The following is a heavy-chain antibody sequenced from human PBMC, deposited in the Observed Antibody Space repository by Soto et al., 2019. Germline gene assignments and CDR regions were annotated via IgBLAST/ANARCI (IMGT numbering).Heavy chain of an antibody. J-gene: IGHJ4*02. Sequence: GGSLRLSCTGSGFIFGDYAISWFRQAPGKGLEWVGYVTSKRYGGTARYAASVKGRFTISRDSSKNTFYLQMNSLRAEDTAMYFCARSRYTGTYSGRFLDYWGQGSLVTV. V-gene: IGHV3-49*01. CDR1: GFIFGDYA. CDR3: ARSRYTGTYSGRFLDY. CDR2: VTSKRYGGTA. D-gene: IGHD1-26*01.